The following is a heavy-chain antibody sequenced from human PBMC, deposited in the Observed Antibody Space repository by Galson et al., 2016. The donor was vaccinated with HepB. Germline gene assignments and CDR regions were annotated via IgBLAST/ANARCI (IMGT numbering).Heavy chain of an antibody. CDR2: ISSSGNTI. J-gene: IGHJ4*02. V-gene: IGHV3-11*01. D-gene: IGHD6-6*01. Sequence: SLRLSCAASGFTFSDFYMGWIRQAPGKGLEWVSYISSSGNTIYYAYSVKGRLTISRDNAKNSLYLEMNSLRADDTAVYYCARDPARLDYWGQGTLVTVSS. CDR1: GFTFSDFY. CDR3: ARDPARLDY.